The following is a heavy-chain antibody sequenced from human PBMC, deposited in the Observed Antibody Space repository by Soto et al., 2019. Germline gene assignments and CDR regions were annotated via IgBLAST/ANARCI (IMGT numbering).Heavy chain of an antibody. CDR3: AVGAYCSSTSCSRELTPYYYYYYYMDV. Sequence: PSETLSLTCAVYGGSFSGYYWSWIRQPPGKGLEWIGEINHSGSTNYNPSLKSRVTISVDTSKNQFSLKLSSVTAADTAVYYCAVGAYCSSTSCSRELTPYYYYYYYMDVWGKGTTVTVSS. V-gene: IGHV4-34*01. CDR1: GGSFSGYY. CDR2: INHSGST. J-gene: IGHJ6*03. D-gene: IGHD2-2*01.